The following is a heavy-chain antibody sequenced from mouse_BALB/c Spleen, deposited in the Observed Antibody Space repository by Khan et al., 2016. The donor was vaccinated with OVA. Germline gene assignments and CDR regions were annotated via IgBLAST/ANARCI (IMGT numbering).Heavy chain of an antibody. CDR3: ATSYFYGYYFDY. CDR1: GFTFSSYG. V-gene: IGHV5-17*02. J-gene: IGHJ2*01. CDR2: ISGDSNTI. D-gene: IGHD1-1*01. Sequence: EVELVESGGDLVQPGGSRKLSCAASGFTFSSYGMHWVRQAPEKGLEWVAYISGDSNTIYYADTVKGRITISRDNPRNTLFLQMTSLMSEDTAMYYCATSYFYGYYFDYWGRGTTLTVAS.